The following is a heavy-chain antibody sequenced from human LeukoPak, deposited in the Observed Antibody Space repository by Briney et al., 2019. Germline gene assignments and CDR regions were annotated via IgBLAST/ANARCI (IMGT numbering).Heavy chain of an antibody. V-gene: IGHV3-23*01. Sequence: GGSLRLSCAASGFTFSSYDFHWVRQAPGKGLEWVSAISGSGGSTYYADSVKGQFTISRDNSKNTLYLQMNSLRAEDTAVYYCARGSRGDYFDYWGQGTLVTVSS. CDR1: GFTFSSYD. J-gene: IGHJ4*02. CDR3: ARGSRGDYFDY. CDR2: ISGSGGST. D-gene: IGHD3-16*01.